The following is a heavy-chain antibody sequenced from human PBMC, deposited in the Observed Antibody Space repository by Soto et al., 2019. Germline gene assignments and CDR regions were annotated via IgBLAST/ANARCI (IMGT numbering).Heavy chain of an antibody. CDR2: ISTYNGNT. D-gene: IGHD6-6*01. CDR3: ARDRPTSSIRARDYYYAMDV. V-gene: IGHV1-18*01. CDR1: GYSFITYG. Sequence: ASVTVSCKASGYSFITYGMSWVRQAPGQGLEWMGWISTYNGNTKYAQKLQGRVTMTTDTSTTTGYMELRSLRSDDTAVYYCARDRPTSSIRARDYYYAMDVWGPGTTVTVSS. J-gene: IGHJ6*02.